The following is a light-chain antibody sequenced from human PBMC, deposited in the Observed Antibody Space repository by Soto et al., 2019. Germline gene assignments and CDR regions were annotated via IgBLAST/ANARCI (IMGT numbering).Light chain of an antibody. Sequence: EIVLTQSPGTLSLSPGERATLSCRASQSVRSSYLAWYQQKPGQAPRLLIYGASSRATGIPDRFSGSGSGTELSITIRGLEPEDFARYYCEQYVNSWTFGPGTKVEI. CDR3: EQYVNSWT. V-gene: IGKV3-20*01. J-gene: IGKJ1*01. CDR2: GAS. CDR1: QSVRSSY.